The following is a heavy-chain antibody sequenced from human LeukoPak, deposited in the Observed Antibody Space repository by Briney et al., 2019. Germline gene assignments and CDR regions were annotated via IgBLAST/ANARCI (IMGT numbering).Heavy chain of an antibody. Sequence: PSETLSLTCAVSGYSISSGYYWGWIRQPPGKGLEWIGSIYYSGSTYYNPSLKSRVTISVDTSKNQFSLKLSSVTAADTAVYYCASPPPSEWELLDPRVYFDYWGQGTLVTVSS. CDR2: IYYSGST. J-gene: IGHJ4*02. CDR3: ASPPPSEWELLDPRVYFDY. V-gene: IGHV4-38-2*01. CDR1: GYSISSGYY. D-gene: IGHD1-26*01.